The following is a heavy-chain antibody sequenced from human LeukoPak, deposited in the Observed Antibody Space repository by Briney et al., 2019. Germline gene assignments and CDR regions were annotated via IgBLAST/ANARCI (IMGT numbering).Heavy chain of an antibody. V-gene: IGHV6-1*01. D-gene: IGHD3-22*01. J-gene: IGHJ4*02. CDR1: GDSVSSNSAA. CDR2: TYYRSKWYN. Sequence: SQTLSLTCAISGDSVSSNSAAWNWIRQSPSRGLEWLGRTYYRSKWYNDYAVSVKSRITINPDTSKNQFSLQLNSVTPEDTAVYYCARVAITMIVVVITLGAARGQGTLVTVSS. CDR3: ARVAITMIVVVITLGAA.